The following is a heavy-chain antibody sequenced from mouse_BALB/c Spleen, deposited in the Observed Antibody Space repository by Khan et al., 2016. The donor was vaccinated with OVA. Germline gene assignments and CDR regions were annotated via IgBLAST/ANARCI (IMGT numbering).Heavy chain of an antibody. CDR3: VRSGYGSFAF. CDR2: FFPNSGGS. J-gene: IGHJ3*01. V-gene: IGHV1S29*02. D-gene: IGHD1-2*01. CDR1: GYTFTDYN. Sequence: VQLQQSGPEVVKPGASVRISCKASGYTFTDYNMDWVKQRHEKSLEWIGYFFPNSGGSGYNQKFKTKATLTVDISSSTAYMDLRSLTSEDSAVYYGVRSGYGSFAFWGQGTLVTVS.